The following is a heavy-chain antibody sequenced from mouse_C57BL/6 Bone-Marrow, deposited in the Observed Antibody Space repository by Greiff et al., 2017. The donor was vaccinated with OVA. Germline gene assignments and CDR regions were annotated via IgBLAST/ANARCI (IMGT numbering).Heavy chain of an antibody. CDR2: INPSNGGT. V-gene: IGHV1-53*01. CDR3: ARSRGLTVVALDY. J-gene: IGHJ2*01. CDR1: GYTFTSYW. D-gene: IGHD1-1*01. Sequence: QVQLQQPGTELVKPGASVKLSCKASGYTFTSYWMHWVKQRPGQGLEWIGNINPSNGGTNYNAKFQSKATLTVDKSSSTAYMQLSSLTSEDSAVYYCARSRGLTVVALDYWGQGTTLTVSS.